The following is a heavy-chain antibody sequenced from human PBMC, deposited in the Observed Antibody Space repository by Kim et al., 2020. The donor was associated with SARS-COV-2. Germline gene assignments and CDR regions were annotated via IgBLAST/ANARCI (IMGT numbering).Heavy chain of an antibody. D-gene: IGHD1-26*01. CDR1: GGSISSSSYY. V-gene: IGHV4-39*07. Sequence: SETLSLTCTVSGGSISSSSYYWGWIRQPPGKGLEWIGSIYYSGSTYYNPSLKSRVTISVDTSKNQFSLKLSSVTAADTAVYYCARGGATTFDYWGQGTL. CDR3: ARGGATTFDY. CDR2: IYYSGST. J-gene: IGHJ4*02.